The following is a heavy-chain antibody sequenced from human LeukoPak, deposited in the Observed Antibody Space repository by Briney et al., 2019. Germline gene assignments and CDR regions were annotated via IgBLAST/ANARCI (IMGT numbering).Heavy chain of an antibody. Sequence: PGGSLRLSCAASGFTFGAYWMSWFRQAPGKGPEWVASIKGDGSAQFYVDSLEGRFTISRDNAKNTLYLQMDTMRVEDTAVYYCARHIVGEQNFDYWSQGTLVTVSS. CDR1: GFTFGAYW. CDR2: IKGDGSAQ. J-gene: IGHJ4*02. D-gene: IGHD3-16*02. V-gene: IGHV3-7*01. CDR3: ARHIVGEQNFDY.